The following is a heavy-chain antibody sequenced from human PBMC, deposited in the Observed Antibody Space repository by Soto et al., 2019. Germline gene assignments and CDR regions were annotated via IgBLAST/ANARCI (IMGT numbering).Heavy chain of an antibody. Sequence: LSLTCTVPGGSISSSSYYWGWIRQPPGKGLEWIGSIYYSGSTYYNPSLKSRVTISVDTSKNQFSLKLSSVTAADTAVYYCASSSRAYYGMDVWGQGTTVTVSS. V-gene: IGHV4-39*01. J-gene: IGHJ6*02. CDR2: IYYSGST. D-gene: IGHD6-13*01. CDR3: ASSSRAYYGMDV. CDR1: GGSISSSSYY.